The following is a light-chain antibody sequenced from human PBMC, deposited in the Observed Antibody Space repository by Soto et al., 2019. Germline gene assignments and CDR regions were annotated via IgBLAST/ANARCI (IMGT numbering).Light chain of an antibody. V-gene: IGKV3-11*01. J-gene: IGKJ2*01. CDR2: DAT. CDR3: QQRSNWPPT. Sequence: EIVLTQSPATLSLSPGERATLSCRASQSISSYLAWYQQTPGQAPRLLIYDATNRATDIPARFTGSGSGTYFTLTISSLEPEDFAVYYCQQRSNWPPTFGQGTKLEI. CDR1: QSISSY.